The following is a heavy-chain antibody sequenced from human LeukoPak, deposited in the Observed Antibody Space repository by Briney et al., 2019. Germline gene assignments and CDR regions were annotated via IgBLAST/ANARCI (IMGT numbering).Heavy chain of an antibody. CDR2: IYTDAGNT. CDR1: GYTFTTYA. V-gene: IGHV1-3*04. CDR3: ARGSGEGLDY. Sequence: GASVKVSCKASGYTFTTYAMHWVRQVPGQRPEWMGYIYTDAGNTKYSQKFQDRVAITRDTSASTVYLDLSSLRSEDTAVYYCARGSGEGLDYWGQGTLVTVSS. J-gene: IGHJ4*02. D-gene: IGHD6-19*01.